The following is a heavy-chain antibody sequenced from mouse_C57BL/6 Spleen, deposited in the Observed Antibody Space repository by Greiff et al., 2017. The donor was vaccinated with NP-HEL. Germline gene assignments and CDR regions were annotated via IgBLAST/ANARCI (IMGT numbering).Heavy chain of an antibody. CDR1: GYSITSGYY. V-gene: IGHV3-6*01. CDR2: ISYDGSN. CDR3: ATYYSNYVWFAY. D-gene: IGHD2-5*01. Sequence: DVQLVESGPGLVKPSQSLSLTCSVTGYSITSGYYWNWIRQFPGNKLEWMGYISYDGSNNYNPSLKNRISITRDTSKNQFFLKLNSVTTEDTATYYCATYYSNYVWFAYWGQGTLVTVSA. J-gene: IGHJ3*01.